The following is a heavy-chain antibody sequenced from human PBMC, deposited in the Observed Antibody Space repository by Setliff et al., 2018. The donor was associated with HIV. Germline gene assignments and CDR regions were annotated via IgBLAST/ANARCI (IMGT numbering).Heavy chain of an antibody. CDR2: ISGDTGDI. V-gene: IGHV1-18*01. Sequence: ASVKVSCKASGYTISAHGVSWVRHVPGHGLEWMGWISGDTGDIKYSQRFEGRLTMTTETSTNTAYMELRSLRSDDTAVYYCARSVPALYYYYGMDVWGQGTTVTVSS. J-gene: IGHJ6*02. CDR3: ARSVPALYYYYGMDV. CDR1: GYTISAHG. D-gene: IGHD2-2*01.